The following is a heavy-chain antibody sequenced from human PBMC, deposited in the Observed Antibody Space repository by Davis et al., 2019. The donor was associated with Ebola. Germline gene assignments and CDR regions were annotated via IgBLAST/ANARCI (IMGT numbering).Heavy chain of an antibody. CDR1: GGSFSGYY. CDR3: ASSNRDGSGSFYFDY. Sequence: MPGGSLRLSCAVYGGSFSGYYWSWIRQPPGKGLEWIGEVNHSGSTNYNPSLKSRVTISVDTSKNQFSLKLSSVTAADTAVYYCASSNRDGSGSFYFDYWGQGTLVTVSS. D-gene: IGHD3-10*01. V-gene: IGHV4-34*01. CDR2: VNHSGST. J-gene: IGHJ4*02.